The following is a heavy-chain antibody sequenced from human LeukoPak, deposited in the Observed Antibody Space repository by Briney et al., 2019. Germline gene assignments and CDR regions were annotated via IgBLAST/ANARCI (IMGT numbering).Heavy chain of an antibody. CDR3: ARHFAFSYYYMDV. Sequence: SETLSLTCTVSGDSISSYYWSWIRQPPGKGLEWIGYIYYSGSTNYNPSLKSRVTISVDTSKNQFSLKLSSVTAADTAVYYCARHFAFSYYYMDVWGKGTTVTVSS. CDR1: GDSISSYY. J-gene: IGHJ6*03. V-gene: IGHV4-59*08. CDR2: IYYSGST.